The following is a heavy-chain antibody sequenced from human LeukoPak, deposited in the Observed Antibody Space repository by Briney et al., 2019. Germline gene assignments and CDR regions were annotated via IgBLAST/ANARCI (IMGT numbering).Heavy chain of an antibody. CDR2: IYPGDSDT. J-gene: IGHJ3*02. V-gene: IGHV5-51*01. Sequence: GESLKISCKGSGYSFTSYWIGWVRQMPGKGLEWMGIIYPGDSDTRYSPSFQGQVTISADKSISTAYLQWSSLKASDTAMYYRASSFRSGYYALWGRTPLDDSIDMWSQGRMVTVSS. CDR3: ASSFRSGYYALWGRTPLDDSIDM. D-gene: IGHD3-3*01. CDR1: GYSFTSYW.